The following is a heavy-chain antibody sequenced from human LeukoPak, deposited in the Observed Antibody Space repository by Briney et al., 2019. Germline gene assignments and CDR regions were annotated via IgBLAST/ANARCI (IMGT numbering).Heavy chain of an antibody. J-gene: IGHJ4*02. CDR1: GGTFSSYA. CDR2: IIPIFGTA. Sequence: SVKVSCKASGGTFSSYAISWVRQAPGQGLEWMGGIIPIFGTANYAQKFQGRVTITTDESTSTGYMELSSLRSEDTAVYYCARGVPAAKEGYFDYWGQGTLVTVSS. CDR3: ARGVPAAKEGYFDY. D-gene: IGHD2-2*01. V-gene: IGHV1-69*05.